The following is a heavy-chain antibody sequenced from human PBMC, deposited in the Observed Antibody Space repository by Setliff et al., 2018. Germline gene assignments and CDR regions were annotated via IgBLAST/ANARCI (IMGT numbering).Heavy chain of an antibody. J-gene: IGHJ4*02. V-gene: IGHV4-59*04. CDR2: YFYSGTT. Sequence: PSETLSLTCTVSGGSVNSHYWSWIRQPPGKGLEWIGFYFYSGTTYYNASLKSRVTMSVDTSKNQFSLNLSSVTAADTAVYYCARTGTYRYFDYWGQGALVTVSS. D-gene: IGHD7-27*01. CDR1: GGSVNSHY. CDR3: ARTGTYRYFDY.